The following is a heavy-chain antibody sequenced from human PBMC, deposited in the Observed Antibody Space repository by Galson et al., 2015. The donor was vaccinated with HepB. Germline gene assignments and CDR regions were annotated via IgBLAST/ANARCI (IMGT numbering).Heavy chain of an antibody. CDR2: TYYRSKWYN. Sequence: CAISGDSVSSNSAAWNWIRQSPSRGLEWLGRTYYRSKWYNDYAVSIKSRITINPDTSKSQFSLQLNSVTPEDTAVYYCAREGGSGSCSGGSCYPSYYYAMDVWGQGTTVTVSS. V-gene: IGHV6-1*01. CDR1: GDSVSSNSAA. CDR3: AREGGSGSCSGGSCYPSYYYAMDV. D-gene: IGHD2-15*01. J-gene: IGHJ6*02.